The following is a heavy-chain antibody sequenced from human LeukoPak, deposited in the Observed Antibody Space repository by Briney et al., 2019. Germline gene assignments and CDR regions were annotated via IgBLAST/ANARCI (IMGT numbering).Heavy chain of an antibody. Sequence: ASVKVSCKASGGTFSSYAISWVRQAPGQGLEWMGGIIPIFGTANYAQKFQGRVTITADESTSTAYMELSSLRSEDTAVYYCALSRDNWNYKSAFDIWGQGTMVTVSS. V-gene: IGHV1-69*13. CDR3: ALSRDNWNYKSAFDI. D-gene: IGHD1-7*01. CDR2: IIPIFGTA. J-gene: IGHJ3*02. CDR1: GGTFSSYA.